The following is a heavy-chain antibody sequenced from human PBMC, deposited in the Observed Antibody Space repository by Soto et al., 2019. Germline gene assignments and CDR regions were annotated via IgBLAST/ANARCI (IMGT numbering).Heavy chain of an antibody. D-gene: IGHD3-22*01. V-gene: IGHV3-30-3*01. J-gene: IGHJ4*02. CDR3: AREAIYYDTSGFSLYYFDY. CDR2: ISDDGSNK. CDR1: GXTFNTDT. Sequence: GSLRLSCAASGXTFNTDTMHWVRQAPGKGLEWVALISDDGSNKHYADSVKGRFSISRDNSKNTLYLQLNSLRPEDTAVYYFAREAIYYDTSGFSLYYFDYWGQGSLVTVSS.